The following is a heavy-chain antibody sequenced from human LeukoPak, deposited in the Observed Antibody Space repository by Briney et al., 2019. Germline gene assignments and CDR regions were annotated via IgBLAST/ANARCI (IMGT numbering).Heavy chain of an antibody. CDR1: GFTFEYYA. Sequence: PGRSLRLSCAASGFTFEYYAMHWVRQAPGKGLEWVSGISWNSDSIVYADSVKGRFTISSDNAKNSLFLQMNSLRSEDTALYYCAKDDYNDPHYMDVWGKGTTVTVSS. V-gene: IGHV3-9*01. CDR2: ISWNSDSI. J-gene: IGHJ6*03. D-gene: IGHD4-11*01. CDR3: AKDDYNDPHYMDV.